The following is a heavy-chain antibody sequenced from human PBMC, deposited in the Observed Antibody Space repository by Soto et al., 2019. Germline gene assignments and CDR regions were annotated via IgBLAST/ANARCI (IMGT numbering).Heavy chain of an antibody. V-gene: IGHV3-74*01. D-gene: IGHD5-12*01. CDR2: INDDGTTT. J-gene: IGHJ4*02. CDR1: GFTFSNYW. CDR3: ARGGYTGYHLDY. Sequence: GGSLRLSCAASGFTFSNYWMHWVRQAPGKGLVWVSHINDDGTTTTYADSVKGRFTISRDNAKNTLYLQMDTLRAEDAAVYYCARGGYTGYHLDYWGQGSLVTVSS.